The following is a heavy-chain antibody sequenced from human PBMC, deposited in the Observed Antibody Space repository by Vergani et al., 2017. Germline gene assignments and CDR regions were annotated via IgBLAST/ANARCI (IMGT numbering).Heavy chain of an antibody. CDR1: GFTFSSYD. J-gene: IGHJ6*03. CDR2: IGTAGDT. Sequence: EVQLVESGGGLVQPGGSLRLSCAASGFTFSSYDMHWVRQATGKGLEWVSAIGTAGDTYYPGSVKGRFTISRENAKNSLYLQMNSLRAGDTAVYYCARGNYDFWSGYSAPYYYYYXMDVWGKGTTVTVSS. V-gene: IGHV3-13*01. CDR3: ARGNYDFWSGYSAPYYYYYXMDV. D-gene: IGHD3-3*01.